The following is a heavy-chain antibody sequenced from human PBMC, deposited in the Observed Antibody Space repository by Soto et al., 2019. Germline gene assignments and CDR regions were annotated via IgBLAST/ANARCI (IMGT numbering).Heavy chain of an antibody. CDR3: AAFRPRISIVGATYDAFDI. Sequence: ASVKVSCKASGGTFSTYTITWVRQAPGQGLEWMGRIIPIIGIINYAQKYQGRVTITADKFTSTAYMELSRLRSDDTAVYYCAAFRPRISIVGATYDAFDIWGQGTMVTVSS. D-gene: IGHD1-26*01. J-gene: IGHJ3*02. V-gene: IGHV1-69*02. CDR1: GGTFSTYT. CDR2: IIPIIGII.